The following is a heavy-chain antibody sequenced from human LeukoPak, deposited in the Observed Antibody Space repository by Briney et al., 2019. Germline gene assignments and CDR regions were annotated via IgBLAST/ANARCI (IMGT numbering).Heavy chain of an antibody. CDR2: IIPILGIA. V-gene: IGHV1-69*04. Sequence: SVKVSCKASGGTFSSYTISWVRRAPGQGLEWMGRIIPILGIANYAQKFQGRVTITADKSTSTAYMELSSLRSEDTAVYYCARDPGYYDSSGYYYYGMDVWGQGTTVTVSS. J-gene: IGHJ6*02. D-gene: IGHD3-22*01. CDR1: GGTFSSYT. CDR3: ARDPGYYDSSGYYYYGMDV.